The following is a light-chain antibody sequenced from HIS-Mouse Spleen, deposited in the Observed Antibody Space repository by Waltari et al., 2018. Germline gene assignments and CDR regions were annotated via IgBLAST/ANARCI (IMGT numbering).Light chain of an antibody. CDR2: EGS. J-gene: IGLJ3*02. Sequence: QSALTQPASVSGSPGQSITISCTGTSSDVGSYNLVSWYQQHPDKAPKLMIYEGSTRPSGVSHRFAGSKSGNTASLTISGLQAEDEADYYCCSYAGSSTWVFGGGTKLTVL. CDR3: CSYAGSSTWV. CDR1: SSDVGSYNL. V-gene: IGLV2-23*01.